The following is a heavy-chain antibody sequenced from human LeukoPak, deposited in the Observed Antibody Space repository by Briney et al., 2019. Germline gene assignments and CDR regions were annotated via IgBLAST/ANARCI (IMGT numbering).Heavy chain of an antibody. CDR2: IQTNEGT. CDR1: GGSISTYY. J-gene: IGHJ5*02. D-gene: IGHD6-19*01. CDR3: ARDMAVAPYNWFDP. V-gene: IGHV4-4*07. Sequence: SETLSLTCSVSGGSISTYYWSWIRQPAGKGVEWIGRIQTNEGTIYNPSLKSRISMSVDTSKNQFSLKMTSVTAADTAVYYCARDMAVAPYNWFDPWGQGTLVTVSS.